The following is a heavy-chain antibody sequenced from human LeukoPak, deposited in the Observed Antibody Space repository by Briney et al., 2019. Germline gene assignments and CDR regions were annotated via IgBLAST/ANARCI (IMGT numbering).Heavy chain of an antibody. Sequence: SVKVSCKASGGTFSSYAISWVRQAPGQGLEWMGRIIPIFGTANYAQKFQGRVTITTDESTSTAYMELSSLRSEDTAVYYCATSPAGYSSGGWFDPWGQGTLVTVSS. V-gene: IGHV1-69*05. J-gene: IGHJ5*02. CDR1: GGTFSSYA. D-gene: IGHD6-19*01. CDR2: IIPIFGTA. CDR3: ATSPAGYSSGGWFDP.